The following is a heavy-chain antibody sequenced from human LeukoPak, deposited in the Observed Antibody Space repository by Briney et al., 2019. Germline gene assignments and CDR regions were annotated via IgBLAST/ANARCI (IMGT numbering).Heavy chain of an antibody. CDR2: ISYDGSNK. CDR3: ASGKLYSDY. J-gene: IGHJ4*02. Sequence: GGPLRLSCAASGFTFSSYGMHWVRQAPGKGLEWVAVISYDGSNKYYADSVKGLFTISRDNSKNTLYLQMNSLRAEDTAVYYCASGKLYSDYWGQGTLVTGSS. CDR1: GFTFSSYG. V-gene: IGHV3-30*03. D-gene: IGHD1-1*01.